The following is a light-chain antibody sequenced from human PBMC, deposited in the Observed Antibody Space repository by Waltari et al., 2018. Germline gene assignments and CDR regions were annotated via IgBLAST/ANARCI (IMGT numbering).Light chain of an antibody. CDR2: QVP. Sequence: QSAPTHPASVSGSPGQSITISCPGTSIDIGSFDLVSWYQQPPGKAPKPMIYQVPKRPSGVPDRFSGSKSGNTASLTISGLQAEDEADYYCCSYAGGYTWVFGGGTKLTVL. J-gene: IGLJ3*02. CDR3: CSYAGGYTWV. V-gene: IGLV2-23*02. CDR1: SIDIGSFDL.